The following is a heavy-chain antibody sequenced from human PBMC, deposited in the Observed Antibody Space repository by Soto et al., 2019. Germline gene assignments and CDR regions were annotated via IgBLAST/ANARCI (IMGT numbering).Heavy chain of an antibody. CDR2: IYWADDK. Sequence: GSGPRLVNPTQTLTLTCTFSGFSITGNGEGVGWIRQPPGKALEWLALIYWADDKRYSPSLRNRLTITLDNSKDQVILTMTDVVPADAATYYCAHGYVQWLGTVHYFDSWGQGTQVTVS. CDR1: GFSITGNGEG. V-gene: IGHV2-5*02. D-gene: IGHD6-19*01. CDR3: AHGYVQWLGTVHYFDS. J-gene: IGHJ4*02.